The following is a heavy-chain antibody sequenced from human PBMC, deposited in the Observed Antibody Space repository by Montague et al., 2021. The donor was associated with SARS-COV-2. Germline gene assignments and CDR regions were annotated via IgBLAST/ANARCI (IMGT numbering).Heavy chain of an antibody. V-gene: IGHV4-59*01. CDR3: SRGGGYYDYGLDV. D-gene: IGHD3-22*01. CDR2: IYYSGST. CDR1: GGSISNYY. Sequence: SETLSLTCTVSGGSISNYYWCWVWQPPGRGLEWIGYIYYSGSTDYSYSLTSQVTLSLDTSKNQFSLTVTFVTAADTAGYYCSRGGGYYDYGLDVWGLGTTVTVSS. J-gene: IGHJ6*02.